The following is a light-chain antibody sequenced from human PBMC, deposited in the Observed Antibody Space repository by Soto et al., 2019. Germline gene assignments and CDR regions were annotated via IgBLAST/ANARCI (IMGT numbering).Light chain of an antibody. J-gene: IGLJ1*01. CDR2: RNN. CDR3: AAWDDSLSVYV. CDR1: SSNIGSNY. V-gene: IGLV1-47*01. Sequence: QSVLTQPPSASGTPGQRVTISCSGSSSNIGSNYVYWYQHLPGTAPKLIIYRNNQRPSGVPDRFSGSKSGTSASLAISGLRSEDEADYYCAAWDDSLSVYVFGTGTKLTVL.